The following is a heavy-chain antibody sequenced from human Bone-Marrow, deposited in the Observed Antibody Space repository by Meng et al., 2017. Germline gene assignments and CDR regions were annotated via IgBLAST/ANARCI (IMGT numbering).Heavy chain of an antibody. D-gene: IGHD3-10*01. CDR3: AKDRAELWFGEFNY. J-gene: IGHJ4*02. V-gene: IGHV3-23*01. CDR1: GFTFSSYA. CDR2: ITGGGGST. Sequence: GESLKISCAASGFTFSSYAMSWVRQAPGRGLEWVSTITGGGGSTYYADSMKGRFTISRDNSKNTLYLQMNSLRAEDTAVYYCAKDRAELWFGEFNYWGQGTLVTVSS.